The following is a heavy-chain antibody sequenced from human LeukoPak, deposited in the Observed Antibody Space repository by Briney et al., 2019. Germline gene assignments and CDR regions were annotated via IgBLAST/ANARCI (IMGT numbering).Heavy chain of an antibody. V-gene: IGHV1-69*05. CDR1: GGTFSSYA. CDR2: IIPIFGTA. CDR3: ARVDEYCSSTSCYSTADYYYYGMDV. J-gene: IGHJ6*02. D-gene: IGHD2-2*01. Sequence: ASVKVSCKASGGTFSSYAISWVRQAPGQGLEWMGGIIPIFGTANYAQKFQGRVTMTTDTSTSTAYMELRSLRSDDTAVYYCARVDEYCSSTSCYSTADYYYYGMDVWGQGTTVTVSS.